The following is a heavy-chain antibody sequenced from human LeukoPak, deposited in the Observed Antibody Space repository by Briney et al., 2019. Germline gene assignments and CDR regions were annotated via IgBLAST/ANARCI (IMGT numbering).Heavy chain of an antibody. D-gene: IGHD3-10*01. CDR3: ARERPMVRGVTITDSFDY. J-gene: IGHJ4*02. CDR2: IYTSGST. Sequence: PSETLSLTCTVSGGSISSYYWSWIRQPAGKGLEWIGRIYTSGSTNYNPSLKSRVTMSVDTSKNQFSLKLSSVTAADTAVYYCARERPMVRGVTITDSFDYWGQGTLVTVSS. V-gene: IGHV4-4*07. CDR1: GGSISSYY.